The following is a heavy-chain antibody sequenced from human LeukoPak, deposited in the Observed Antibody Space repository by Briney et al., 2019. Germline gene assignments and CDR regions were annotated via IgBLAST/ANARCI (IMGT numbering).Heavy chain of an antibody. CDR1: GGSISNTNYY. Sequence: SETLSLTCTVSGGSISNTNYYWAWIRQPPGRGLEWIGSIYYTGTTFDNPSLKSRVTISVDKSKNQFSLKLNSVTAADTAVYYCARAGQGYCSSASCFLSLDYWGQGTLVTVSS. CDR3: ARAGQGYCSSASCFLSLDY. V-gene: IGHV4-39*07. CDR2: IYYTGTT. D-gene: IGHD2-2*01. J-gene: IGHJ4*02.